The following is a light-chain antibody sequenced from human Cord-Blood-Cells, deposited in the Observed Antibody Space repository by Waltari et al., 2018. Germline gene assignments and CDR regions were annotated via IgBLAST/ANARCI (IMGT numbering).Light chain of an antibody. J-gene: IGKJ5*01. V-gene: IGKV3-15*01. Sequence: IVLTHSPATLSGSPGEGPTLSCRASQSVSSNLAWYPQKPGQAPRLLIYGATIRATGIPARFSCSGTGTEFSLSISSLQSEEFAVYYCQQYNNWPITFGQGTRLEIK. CDR1: QSVSSN. CDR2: GAT. CDR3: QQYNNWPIT.